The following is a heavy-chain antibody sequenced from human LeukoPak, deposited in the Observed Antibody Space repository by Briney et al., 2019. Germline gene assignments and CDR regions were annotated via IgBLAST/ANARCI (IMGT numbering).Heavy chain of an antibody. J-gene: IGHJ4*02. Sequence: PGGSLRLSCTASGFTFSSNWMHWVRQVPGKGPVWVSRINYDGTSISYAESVKGRFTTSRDNAKNTLYLQMNSLRAEDTAVYHCARGLSDSWFYFASWGLGTLVTVSS. V-gene: IGHV3-74*01. CDR2: INYDGTSI. CDR3: ARGLSDSWFYFAS. CDR1: GFTFSSNW. D-gene: IGHD6-13*01.